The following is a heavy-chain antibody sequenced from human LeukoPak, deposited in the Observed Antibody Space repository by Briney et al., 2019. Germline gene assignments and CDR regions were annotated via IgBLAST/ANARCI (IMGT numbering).Heavy chain of an antibody. Sequence: GGSLRLSCAASGFTFDDYGMSWVRQAPGKGLEWVSGINWNGGSTGYADSVKGRFTISRDNAKNSLYLQMNSLRAEDTALYYCARDINMYSSSWYYFDYWGQGTLVTVSS. CDR2: INWNGGST. V-gene: IGHV3-20*04. CDR3: ARDINMYSSSWYYFDY. J-gene: IGHJ4*02. CDR1: GFTFDDYG. D-gene: IGHD6-13*01.